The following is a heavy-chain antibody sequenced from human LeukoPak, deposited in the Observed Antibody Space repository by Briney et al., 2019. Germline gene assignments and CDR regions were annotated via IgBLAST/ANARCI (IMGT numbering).Heavy chain of an antibody. J-gene: IGHJ4*02. D-gene: IGHD2-21*02. CDR2: ISSSSSYI. Sequence: GGSLRLSCAASGFTFSSYRMNWVRQAPGKGLEWVSSISSSSSYIYYADSVKGRFTISRDNAKNSLYLQMNSLRAEDTAVYYCARDTTVVTLSDWGQGTLVTVSS. V-gene: IGHV3-21*01. CDR1: GFTFSSYR. CDR3: ARDTTVVTLSD.